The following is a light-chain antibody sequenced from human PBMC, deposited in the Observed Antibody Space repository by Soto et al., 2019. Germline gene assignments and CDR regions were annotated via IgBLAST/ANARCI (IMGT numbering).Light chain of an antibody. CDR3: QSYDRGLVSDV. CDR2: GTT. V-gene: IGLV1-40*01. CDR1: TSNIGSNYD. Sequence: QSLLTQPPSVSGVPGQRVTILCTGSTSNIGSNYDVHSYQQLARAAPKRLIYGTTNARAEVPDRFSGYKSGTKASLAITGLQAEEVAYYFCQSYDRGLVSDVFGTGTKVTVL. J-gene: IGLJ1*01.